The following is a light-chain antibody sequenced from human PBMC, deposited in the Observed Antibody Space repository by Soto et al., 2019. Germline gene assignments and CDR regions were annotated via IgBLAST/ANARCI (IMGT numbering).Light chain of an antibody. J-gene: IGKJ1*01. Sequence: DIQLTQSPSTLSVSVGDRVTITCRASQSIGFWLAWYQQKAGKAPKLLIYKASSLESGVPARFSASGFGTEFTLTISSLQPDDFATYYCQQSNSHSFGPGTKVEIK. CDR3: QQSNSHS. CDR2: KAS. V-gene: IGKV1-5*03. CDR1: QSIGFW.